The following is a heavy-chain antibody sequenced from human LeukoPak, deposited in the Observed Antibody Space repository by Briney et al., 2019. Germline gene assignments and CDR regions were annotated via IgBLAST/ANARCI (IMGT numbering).Heavy chain of an antibody. Sequence: SETLSLTCTVSGGSISSYYWSWIRQPPGKGLERIGYIYYSGSTNYNPSLKSRVTISVDTSKNQFSLKLSSVTAADTAVYYCARANVYHYYYYGMDVWGQGTTVTVSS. CDR2: IYYSGST. J-gene: IGHJ6*02. CDR3: ARANVYHYYYYGMDV. D-gene: IGHD4/OR15-4a*01. V-gene: IGHV4-59*01. CDR1: GGSISSYY.